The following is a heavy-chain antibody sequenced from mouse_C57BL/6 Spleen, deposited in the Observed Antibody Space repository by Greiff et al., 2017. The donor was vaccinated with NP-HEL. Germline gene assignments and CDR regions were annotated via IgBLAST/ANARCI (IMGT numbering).Heavy chain of an antibody. J-gene: IGHJ2*01. D-gene: IGHD1-1*01. CDR3: ARSITTVPYFDY. CDR1: GYTFTDYN. V-gene: IGHV1-18*01. CDR2: INPNNGGT. Sequence: EVQLVESGPELVKPGASVKIPCKASGYTFTDYNMDWVKQSHGKSLEWIGDINPNNGGTIYNQKFKGKATLTVDKSSSTAYMELRSLTSEDTAVYYCARSITTVPYFDYWGQGTTLTVSS.